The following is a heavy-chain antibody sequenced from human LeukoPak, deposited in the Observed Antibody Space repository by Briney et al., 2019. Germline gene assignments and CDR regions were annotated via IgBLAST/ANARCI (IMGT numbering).Heavy chain of an antibody. J-gene: IGHJ4*02. V-gene: IGHV3-38-3*01. CDR3: LVYSYGSGSHYKGLDY. CDR1: GFTVTSNE. D-gene: IGHD3-10*01. CDR2: ISGGST. Sequence: GGSLRLSCAASGFTVTSNEMSWVRQAPGKGLEWVSSISGGSTYYADSRKGRFTISRDNSKNTLYLQMNSLRAEDTAVYYCLVYSYGSGSHYKGLDYWGQGTLVTVSS.